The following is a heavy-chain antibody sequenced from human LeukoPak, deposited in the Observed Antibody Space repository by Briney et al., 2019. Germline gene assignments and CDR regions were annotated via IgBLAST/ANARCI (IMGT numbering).Heavy chain of an antibody. CDR3: AKFGGIAAASTDIKCYYYMDV. Sequence: SGGSLRLSCAASGFTFSSYAMSWVRQAPGKGLEWVSAISGSGGSTYYADSVKGRFTISRDNSKNTLYLQMNSLRAEDTAVYYCAKFGGIAAASTDIKCYYYMDVWGKGTTVTVSS. CDR2: ISGSGGST. CDR1: GFTFSSYA. D-gene: IGHD6-13*01. J-gene: IGHJ6*03. V-gene: IGHV3-23*01.